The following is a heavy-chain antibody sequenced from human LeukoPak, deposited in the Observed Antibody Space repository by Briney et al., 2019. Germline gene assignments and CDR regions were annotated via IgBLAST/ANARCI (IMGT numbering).Heavy chain of an antibody. CDR1: GGSISSGGYY. CDR3: ARESPLGYCSGGSYSQYYFDY. D-gene: IGHD2-15*01. Sequence: SETLSLTCTVSGGSISSGGYYWSWIRQHPGKGLEWIGYIYYSGSTYYNPSLKSRVTISVDTSKNQFSLKLSSVTAADTAVYYCARESPLGYCSGGSYSQYYFDYWGQGTLVTVSS. CDR2: IYYSGST. J-gene: IGHJ4*02. V-gene: IGHV4-31*03.